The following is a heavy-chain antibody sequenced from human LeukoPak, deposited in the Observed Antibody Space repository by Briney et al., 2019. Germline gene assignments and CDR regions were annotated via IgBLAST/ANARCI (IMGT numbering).Heavy chain of an antibody. Sequence: GESLKISCKGSGYSFTSYWIGWVRQMPGKGLEWIGIIYPGDSDTRYSPSFQGQVTISADKSISTAYLQWSSLKASDTAMYYCARAWGPYCGGDCYSGYFDYWGQGTLVTVSS. CDR1: GYSFTSYW. J-gene: IGHJ4*02. V-gene: IGHV5-51*01. CDR2: IYPGDSDT. CDR3: ARAWGPYCGGDCYSGYFDY. D-gene: IGHD2-21*02.